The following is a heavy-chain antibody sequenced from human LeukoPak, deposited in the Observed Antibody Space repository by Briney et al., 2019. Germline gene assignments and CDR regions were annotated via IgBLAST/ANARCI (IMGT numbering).Heavy chain of an antibody. Sequence: PGGSVRLSCAASGFTFSNYAMSWVRQAPGKGLEWVSAISGSGDSTYYADSVKGRFTISRDNSKNTLYLQMNSLRAEDTAVYYCGKDQNVAAAGYPYDYWGQGTLVTVSS. D-gene: IGHD6-13*01. CDR1: GFTFSNYA. J-gene: IGHJ4*02. CDR2: ISGSGDST. CDR3: GKDQNVAAAGYPYDY. V-gene: IGHV3-23*01.